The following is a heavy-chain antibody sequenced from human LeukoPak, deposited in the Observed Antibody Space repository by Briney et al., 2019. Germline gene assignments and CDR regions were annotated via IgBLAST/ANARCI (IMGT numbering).Heavy chain of an antibody. CDR1: GFTVSSNY. CDR2: IYSGGST. J-gene: IGHJ4*02. D-gene: IGHD3-22*01. V-gene: IGHV3-53*01. Sequence: GGPLRLSCAASGFTVSSNYVSWVRQAPGKGLEWVSVIYSGGSTYYADSVKGRFTISRDNSKNTLYLQMNSLRAEDTAVYYCTDSSGYYWGQGTLVTVSS. CDR3: TDSSGYY.